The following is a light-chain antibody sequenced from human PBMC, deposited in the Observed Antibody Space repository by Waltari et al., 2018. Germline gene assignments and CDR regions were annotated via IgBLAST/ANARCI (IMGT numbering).Light chain of an antibody. CDR2: WAS. CDR3: QQYYSIPYT. Sequence: DIVMTQSPDSLAVSLGERATINCRSSQSVLYSANSKNNLAWYQQKPGQTPKMLVYWASNRESGVPDRFSGSGSGTDFTLTISSLQAEDVAVYYCQQYYSIPYTFGPGTKLEIK. J-gene: IGKJ2*01. CDR1: QSVLYSANSKNN. V-gene: IGKV4-1*01.